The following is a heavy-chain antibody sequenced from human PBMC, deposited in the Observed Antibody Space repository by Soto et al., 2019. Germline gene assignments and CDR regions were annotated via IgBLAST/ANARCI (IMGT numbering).Heavy chain of an antibody. Sequence: QVQLVQSGAEVKKPGSSVKVSCKASGGTFSSYAISWVRQAPGQGLEWMGGLIPIFGTANYAQQFQGRVTITADESTSTAYMELSSLRSEDTAVYYCARVSRYYYDSSGSPDYWGQGTLVTVSS. CDR3: ARVSRYYYDSSGSPDY. V-gene: IGHV1-69*01. CDR1: GGTFSSYA. D-gene: IGHD3-22*01. CDR2: LIPIFGTA. J-gene: IGHJ4*02.